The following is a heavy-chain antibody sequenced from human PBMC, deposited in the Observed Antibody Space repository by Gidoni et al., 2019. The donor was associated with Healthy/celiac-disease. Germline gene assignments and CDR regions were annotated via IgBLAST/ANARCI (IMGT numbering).Heavy chain of an antibody. J-gene: IGHJ5*02. CDR3: ARVSHGGRGRFDP. Sequence: QVQLQESGPGLVKPSQTLYRTGTGSGGSISSGGYYWSWSRQHPGKGLEWIGYIYYSGSTYYNPSLKSRVTISVDTSKNQFSLKLSSVTAADTAVYYCARVSHGGRGRFDPWGQGTLVTVSS. D-gene: IGHD3-16*01. V-gene: IGHV4-31*03. CDR1: GGSISSGGYY. CDR2: IYYSGST.